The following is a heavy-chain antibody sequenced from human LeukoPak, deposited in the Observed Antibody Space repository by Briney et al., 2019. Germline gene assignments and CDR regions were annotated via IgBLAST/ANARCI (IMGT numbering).Heavy chain of an antibody. V-gene: IGHV4-61*02. CDR3: AREWELLPYSVLDI. J-gene: IGHJ3*02. CDR1: GDSIDSGSYY. D-gene: IGHD1-26*01. CDR2: IYTSGST. Sequence: PSETLSLTCTVSGDSIDSGSYYWSWIRQPAGKGLEWIGRIYTSGSTNYNPSLKSRVTISIDTSKYHFSLKLNSVTATDTAIYYCAREWELLPYSVLDIWGQGTMVAVSS.